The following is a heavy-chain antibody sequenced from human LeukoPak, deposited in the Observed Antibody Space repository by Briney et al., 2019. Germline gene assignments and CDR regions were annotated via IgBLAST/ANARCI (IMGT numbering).Heavy chain of an antibody. V-gene: IGHV4-34*01. J-gene: IGHJ4*02. CDR3: ARGRGFDY. CDR2: INHSGST. Sequence: SETLSLTCAVYGGSFSGYYWSWIRQPPGKGLEWIGEINHSGSTNYNPSLKSRVTISVDTSKNQFSLKLSSVTAADTAVYYCARGRGFDYWGQGTLVTVSS. CDR1: GGSFSGYY.